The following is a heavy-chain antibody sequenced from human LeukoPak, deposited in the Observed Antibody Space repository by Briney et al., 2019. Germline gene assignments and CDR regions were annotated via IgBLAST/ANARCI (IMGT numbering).Heavy chain of an antibody. D-gene: IGHD3-3*01. Sequence: GGSLRLSCAASGFTFSSYEMNWVRQAPGKGLEWVSYISSSGSTIYYADSVKGRFTISRDNAKNSLYLQMNSLRAEDTAVYYCATTRITIFGAGAFDIWGQGTMVTVSS. J-gene: IGHJ3*02. CDR2: ISSSGSTI. CDR1: GFTFSSYE. CDR3: ATTRITIFGAGAFDI. V-gene: IGHV3-48*03.